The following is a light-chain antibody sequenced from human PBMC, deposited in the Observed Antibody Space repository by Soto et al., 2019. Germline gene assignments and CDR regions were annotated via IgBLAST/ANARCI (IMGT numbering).Light chain of an antibody. CDR1: QSVSSSY. V-gene: IGKV3-20*01. CDR2: GAS. CDR3: QQYGSSPQT. J-gene: IGKJ5*01. Sequence: EIVLTQSPGTLSLSPGERATLSCRASQSVSSSYLAWYQQKPGQAPRLLIYGASSRATGIPDRFSGSGSGTDFILTISRLEPEDVALYYCQQYGSSPQTFGQGTQLEIK.